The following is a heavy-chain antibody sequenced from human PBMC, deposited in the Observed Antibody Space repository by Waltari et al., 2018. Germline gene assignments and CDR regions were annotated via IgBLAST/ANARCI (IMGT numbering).Heavy chain of an antibody. J-gene: IGHJ4*02. CDR1: GFTFSSYD. Sequence: EVQLVESGGGLVQPGGSLRLSCAASGFTFSSYDMHWVRQGTRKGLEWVSAIATAGDTYYADSVKGRFTISRDDSKSIAYLQMNSLKTEDTAVYYCTRGGVGATLDFDYWGQGTLVTVSS. CDR3: TRGGVGATLDFDY. V-gene: IGHV3-13*01. CDR2: IATAGDT. D-gene: IGHD1-26*01.